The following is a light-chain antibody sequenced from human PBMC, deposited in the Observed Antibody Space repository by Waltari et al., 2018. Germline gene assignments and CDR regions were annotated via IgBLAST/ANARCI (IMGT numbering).Light chain of an antibody. J-gene: IGLJ2*01. Sequence: SSELTQDPAVSVALGQTVRITCQGDSLRNYYASWYQQKPGQAPVLVIYGEHDRPSGGPDRFSGSSSGITASLTITGAQAEDEADYYCNSRDSSGYHLVFGGGTKLTVL. CDR3: NSRDSSGYHLV. CDR1: SLRNYY. CDR2: GEH. V-gene: IGLV3-19*01.